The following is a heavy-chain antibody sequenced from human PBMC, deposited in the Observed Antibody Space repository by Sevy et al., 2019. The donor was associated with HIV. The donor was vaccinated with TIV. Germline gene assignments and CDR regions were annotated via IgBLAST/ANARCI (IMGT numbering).Heavy chain of an antibody. Sequence: SETLSLTCTVSGGSVSSGSYYWSWIRQPPGKGLEWIGYIYYSGSTNYNPSLKSRVTISVDTSKNQFSLKLSSVTAADTAVYYCARVFYCDSSAHYYFDYWGQGTLVTVSS. J-gene: IGHJ4*02. CDR2: IYYSGST. D-gene: IGHD3-22*01. V-gene: IGHV4-61*01. CDR1: GGSVSSGSYY. CDR3: ARVFYCDSSAHYYFDY.